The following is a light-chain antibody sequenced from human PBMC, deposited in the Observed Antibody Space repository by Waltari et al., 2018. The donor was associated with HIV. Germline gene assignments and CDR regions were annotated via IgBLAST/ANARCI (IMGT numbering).Light chain of an antibody. CDR1: SRDVGVSNY. J-gene: IGLJ2*01. CDR3: SSYDNNNNYVI. CDR2: EVT. Sequence: QSALTQPRSVSGSPGQSVTISCTGTSRDVGVSNYVSWYQQHPGNAPKLMIYEVTKRPSGIPGRFSASRGGITASLTVSGLQAEDEADYYCSSYDNNNNYVIFGGGTKLTVL. V-gene: IGLV2-11*01.